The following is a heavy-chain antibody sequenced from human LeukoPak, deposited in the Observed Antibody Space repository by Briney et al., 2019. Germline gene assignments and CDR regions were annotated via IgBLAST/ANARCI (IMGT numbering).Heavy chain of an antibody. CDR2: ISSSSNYI. CDR3: ARDYPYSGYDYGPFDY. J-gene: IGHJ4*02. CDR1: GFSFSSNS. D-gene: IGHD5-12*01. Sequence: PGGSLGLSCAASGFSFSSNSMNWVRQAPGKGLEWVSSISSSSNYIYYADSVKGRFTMSRDNAKNSLYLQMNSLRAEDTAVYYCARDYPYSGYDYGPFDYWGQGTLVTVSS. V-gene: IGHV3-21*01.